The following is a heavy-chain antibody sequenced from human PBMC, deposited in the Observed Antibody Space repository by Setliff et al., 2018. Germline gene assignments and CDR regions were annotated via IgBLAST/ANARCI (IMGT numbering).Heavy chain of an antibody. CDR2: INPNNGGT. J-gene: IGHJ3*02. D-gene: IGHD4-17*01. CDR1: GGTFSSYG. CDR3: ARDSPTVVTHIRAFDI. Sequence: GASVKVSCKASGGTFSSYGISWVRQAPGQGLEWMGWINPNNGGTKYAQKFQGRVTMTTDTSTSTAYMELRSLRSDDTAVYYCARDSPTVVTHIRAFDIWGQGTMVTVSS. V-gene: IGHV1-18*01.